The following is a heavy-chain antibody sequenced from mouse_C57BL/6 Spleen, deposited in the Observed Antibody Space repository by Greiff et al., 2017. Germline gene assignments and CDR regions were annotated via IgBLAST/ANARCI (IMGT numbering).Heavy chain of an antibody. D-gene: IGHD1-1*01. CDR1: GYTFTDYY. CDR2: IYPGSGNT. CDR3: ARDYGSSPFYWYFDG. J-gene: IGHJ1*03. V-gene: IGHV1-76*01. Sequence: VQLQQSGAELVRPGASVKLSCKASGYTFTDYYINWVKQRPGQGLEWIARIYPGSGNTYYNEKFKGKATLTAEKSSSTAYMQLSSLTSEDSAVYFCARDYGSSPFYWYFDGWGTGTTVTVAS.